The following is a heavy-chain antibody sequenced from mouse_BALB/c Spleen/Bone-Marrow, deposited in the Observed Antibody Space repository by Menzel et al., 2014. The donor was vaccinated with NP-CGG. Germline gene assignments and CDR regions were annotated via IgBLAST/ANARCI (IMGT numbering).Heavy chain of an antibody. Sequence: EVQLQQSGPELVKPGASVKMSCKASGYTFTDYYMKWAKQSHGKSLEWIGDINPINGDTFYNQKFKGKATLTVDRSSSTAYMQLDSLTSEDSAVYYCAMGVRLYWYFDVWGAGTTVTVSS. J-gene: IGHJ1*01. CDR2: INPINGDT. V-gene: IGHV1-26*01. D-gene: IGHD2-3*01. CDR3: AMGVRLYWYFDV. CDR1: GYTFTDYY.